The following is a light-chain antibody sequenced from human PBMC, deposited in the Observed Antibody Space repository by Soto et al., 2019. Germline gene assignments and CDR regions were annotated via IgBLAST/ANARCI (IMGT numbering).Light chain of an antibody. CDR2: GVS. CDR1: QSIDDIY. V-gene: IGKV3-20*01. CDR3: EQYGSSPRT. J-gene: IGKJ1*01. Sequence: IVLTQSPGSLSLSPGERATLSCRASQSIDDIYFAWYQQKPGQAPRLLIYGVSIRATGIPDRFSGSGSGTDFTLTISRLEPEDFAVYYCEQYGSSPRTFGQGTKVDIK.